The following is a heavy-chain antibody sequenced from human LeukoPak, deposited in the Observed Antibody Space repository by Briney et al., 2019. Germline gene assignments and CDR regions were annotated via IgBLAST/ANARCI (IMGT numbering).Heavy chain of an antibody. J-gene: IGHJ4*02. CDR3: ARDLYGGGNFDY. Sequence: ASVKVSCKASGYTFTSYAMHWVRQAPGQRLEWMGWINAGNGNTKYSQKFQGRVTITRDTFASTAYMELSSLRSEDTAVYYCARDLYGGGNFDYWGQGTLVTVSS. D-gene: IGHD3-3*01. CDR1: GYTFTSYA. CDR2: INAGNGNT. V-gene: IGHV1-3*01.